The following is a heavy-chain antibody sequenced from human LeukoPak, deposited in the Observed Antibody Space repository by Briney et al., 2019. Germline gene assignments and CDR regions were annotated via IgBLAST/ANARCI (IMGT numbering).Heavy chain of an antibody. D-gene: IGHD3-10*01. V-gene: IGHV3-21*01. Sequence: GGSLRLSCAASGFTFSSYSMNWVRQAPGKWLEWVSFISSSRSYIYYADSVKGRFTISRDNAKNSLYLQMNSLRAEDTAVYYCARGGGYFDYWGQGTLVTVSS. J-gene: IGHJ4*02. CDR2: ISSSRSYI. CDR1: GFTFSSYS. CDR3: ARGGGYFDY.